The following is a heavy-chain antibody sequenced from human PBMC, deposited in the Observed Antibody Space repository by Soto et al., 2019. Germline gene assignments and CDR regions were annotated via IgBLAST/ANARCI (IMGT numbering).Heavy chain of an antibody. CDR1: KVTLSNHW. V-gene: IGHV3-74*01. Sequence: EVQLVESGGGLVQPGGSLRLSCAASKVTLSNHWIHWVRQAPGKGLRWVSRIDDGSGTSYADSVKGRFTVSRDNAKNTLYLQMTSLRAEHTAVYYCTNVFDSWGQGTLVTVSS. CDR2: IDDGSGT. J-gene: IGHJ4*02. CDR3: TNVFDS.